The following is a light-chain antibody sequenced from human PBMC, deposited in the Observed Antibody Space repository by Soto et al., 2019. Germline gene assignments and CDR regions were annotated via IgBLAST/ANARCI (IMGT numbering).Light chain of an antibody. CDR1: QRVSSY. J-gene: IGKJ1*01. CDR2: GTS. V-gene: IGKV1-39*01. Sequence: DIEMTQSPSSMSASVRDRVTITCRASQRVSSYLNWYQQRPGKAPTLLIYGTSNSHSARFSGGGSETEFTLTITCLQPEDSGSYYCQQSYSERWSFGQGTKV. CDR3: QQSYSERWS.